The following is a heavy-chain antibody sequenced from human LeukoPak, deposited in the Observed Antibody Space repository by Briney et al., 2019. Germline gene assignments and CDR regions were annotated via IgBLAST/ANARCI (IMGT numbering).Heavy chain of an antibody. D-gene: IGHD6-19*01. V-gene: IGHV3-11*06. CDR1: GFTFSDYY. CDR3: ARIIAVAGGYYFDY. Sequence: LGGSLRLSCAASGFTFSDYYMSWIRQAPGKGLEWVSYISSSSSYTNYADSVKGRFTISRDNAKNSLYLQMNSLRAEDTAVSYCARIIAVAGGYYFDYWGQGTLVTVSS. J-gene: IGHJ4*02. CDR2: ISSSSSYT.